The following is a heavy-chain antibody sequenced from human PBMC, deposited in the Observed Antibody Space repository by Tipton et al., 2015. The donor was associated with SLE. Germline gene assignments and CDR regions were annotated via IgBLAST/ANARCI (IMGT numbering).Heavy chain of an antibody. CDR3: ARDRSDYYDSSGNDAFDI. J-gene: IGHJ3*02. V-gene: IGHV1-69*01. CDR1: GGTFSSYA. CDR2: IIPIFGTA. Sequence: QVQLVQSGAEVKKPGSSVKVSCKASGGTFSSYAISWVRQAPGQGLEWMGGIIPIFGTAKYAQKFQGRVTITADESTSTAYMELSSLRSEDTAVYYCARDRSDYYDSSGNDAFDIWGQGTMVTVSS. D-gene: IGHD3-22*01.